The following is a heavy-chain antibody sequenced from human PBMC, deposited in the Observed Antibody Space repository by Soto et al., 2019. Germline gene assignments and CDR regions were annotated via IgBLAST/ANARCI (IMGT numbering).Heavy chain of an antibody. V-gene: IGHV3-23*01. CDR3: VRGEGGWETY. D-gene: IGHD6-19*01. J-gene: IGHJ4*02. CDR2: ISGSGGST. Sequence: PGGSLRLSCAASGFTFSSYAMSWVRQAPGKGLEWVSAISGSGGSTYHADSVKGRFTISRDNSQNTLYLQMNSLRAEDTAVYYCVRGEGGWETYWGQGTLVTVSS. CDR1: GFTFSSYA.